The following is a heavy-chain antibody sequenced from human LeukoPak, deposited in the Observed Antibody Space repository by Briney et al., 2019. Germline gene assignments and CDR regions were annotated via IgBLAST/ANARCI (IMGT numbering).Heavy chain of an antibody. V-gene: IGHV3-23*01. J-gene: IGHJ4*02. CDR1: GFTFTNVG. CDR3: AKSLEESYDILIGFSSFDY. D-gene: IGHD3-9*01. Sequence: GGSLRLSCAASGFTFTNVGMSWVRQAPGKGLEWVSSVRGGGDVTYYARSVRGRFTISRDNSKNTVYLQMNSPTAEDTAIYYCAKSLEESYDILIGFSSFDYWGQGTLATVS. CDR2: VRGGGDVT.